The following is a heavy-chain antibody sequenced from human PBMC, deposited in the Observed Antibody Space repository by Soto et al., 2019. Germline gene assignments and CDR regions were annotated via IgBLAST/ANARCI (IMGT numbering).Heavy chain of an antibody. CDR3: AKDAPGSGWLSDY. CDR1: GFTFSIYA. CDR2: IGGSGGGT. D-gene: IGHD3-22*01. Sequence: GGSLRLSCAASGFTFSIYAMSWVRQAPGKGLEWVSTIGGSGGGTSYADIVRGRFTISRDNSQNTLYLQMNSLRAEDTAVYYCAKDAPGSGWLSDYWGQGTLVTVSS. V-gene: IGHV3-23*01. J-gene: IGHJ4*02.